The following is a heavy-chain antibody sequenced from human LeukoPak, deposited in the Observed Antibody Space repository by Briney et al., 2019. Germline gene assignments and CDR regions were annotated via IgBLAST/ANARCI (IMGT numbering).Heavy chain of an antibody. CDR3: ARDLRVGAINFDY. Sequence: GALRLSCAASGFTFSSYEMNWVRQAPGKGLEWVSYISSSGSTIFYADSVKGRFTISRDNAKESLYLQMNSLRAEDTAVYYCARDLRVGAINFDYWGQGTLVTVSS. V-gene: IGHV3-48*03. CDR2: ISSSGSTI. J-gene: IGHJ4*02. CDR1: GFTFSSYE. D-gene: IGHD1-26*01.